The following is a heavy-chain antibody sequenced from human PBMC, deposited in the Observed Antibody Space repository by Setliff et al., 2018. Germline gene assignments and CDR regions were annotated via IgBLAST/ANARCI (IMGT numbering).Heavy chain of an antibody. V-gene: IGHV4-34*01. CDR1: GGSFSNYY. J-gene: IGHJ4*02. D-gene: IGHD3-3*01. Sequence: PSETLSLTCTVYGGSFSNYYWSWLRQPPGKGLEWIVAINHSGSTNYNPSLTRRATISVDTPKNQFSLKLSSVTAADTAVSYCRFWSGYYKNDYWGQGTLVTVSS. CDR3: RFWSGYYKNDY. CDR2: INHSGST.